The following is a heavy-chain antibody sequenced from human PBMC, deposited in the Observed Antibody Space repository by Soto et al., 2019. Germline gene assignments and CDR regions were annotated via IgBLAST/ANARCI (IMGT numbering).Heavy chain of an antibody. CDR1: GGSISSYY. CDR2: IYYSGST. D-gene: IGHD2-15*01. V-gene: IGHV4-59*01. J-gene: IGHJ3*02. Sequence: QVQLQESGPGLVKPSETLSLTCTVSGGSISSYYWSWIRQPPGKGLEWIGYIYYSGSTNYNPSLKSRVTISVDTSKNQFSLKLSSVTAADTAVYYCARGRGIVVVVAATHDAFDIWGQGTMVTVSS. CDR3: ARGRGIVVVVAATHDAFDI.